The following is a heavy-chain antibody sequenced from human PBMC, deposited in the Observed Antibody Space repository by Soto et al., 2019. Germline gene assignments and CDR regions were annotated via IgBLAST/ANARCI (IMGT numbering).Heavy chain of an antibody. CDR3: ARSMVRGVIGKELLLISGAFDI. D-gene: IGHD3-10*01. CDR1: GGSVSSGSYY. Sequence: PSETLSLTCTVSGGSVSSGSYYWSWIRQPPGKGLEWIGYIYYSGSTNYNPSLKSRVTISVDTSKNQFSLKLSSVTAADTAVYYCARSMVRGVIGKELLLISGAFDIWGQGTMVTVSS. CDR2: IYYSGST. V-gene: IGHV4-61*01. J-gene: IGHJ3*02.